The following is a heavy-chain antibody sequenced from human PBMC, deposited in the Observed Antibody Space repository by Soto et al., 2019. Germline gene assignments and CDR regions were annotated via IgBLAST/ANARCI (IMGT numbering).Heavy chain of an antibody. Sequence: GGSLRLSCAASGFTVSSNYMSWVRQAPGKGLEWVSVIYSGGSTYYADSVKGRFTISRDNSKNTLYLQTNSLRAEDTAVYYCARDDGPGDYYDSSGYYQKVRYYYGMDVWGQGTTVTVSS. V-gene: IGHV3-66*01. CDR3: ARDDGPGDYYDSSGYYQKVRYYYGMDV. CDR1: GFTVSSNY. D-gene: IGHD3-22*01. J-gene: IGHJ6*02. CDR2: IYSGGST.